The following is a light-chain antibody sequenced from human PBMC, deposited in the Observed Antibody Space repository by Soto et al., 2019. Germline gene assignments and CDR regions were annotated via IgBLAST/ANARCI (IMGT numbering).Light chain of an antibody. CDR1: QNIRNL. CDR3: PQYNTYST. Sequence: EIQMSQSPSTLSASVGDSFTITCRASQNIRNLLAWYQQKPGKSPKPLIYDDSSLKSGVPSRFSGSGSGTEFTLTISSLQPDDFATYYCPQYNTYSTFGQGTRLDIK. CDR2: DDS. V-gene: IGKV1-5*01. J-gene: IGKJ5*01.